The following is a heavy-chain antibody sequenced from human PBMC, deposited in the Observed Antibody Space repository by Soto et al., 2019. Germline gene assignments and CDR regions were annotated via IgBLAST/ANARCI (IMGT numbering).Heavy chain of an antibody. J-gene: IGHJ5*01. Sequence: EVQLLESGGGLVQPGGSLRLSCAASGFTFSSYAMSWVRQTPGKGLEWVSTLSGSGGTTYYADSVKGQFTSSRDNTKSTLYLQMNSLRAEDTAVYYCGKDHGTYSPNGIDSWGQGTLVTVSS. CDR3: GKDHGTYSPNGIDS. D-gene: IGHD1-26*01. CDR2: LSGSGGTT. CDR1: GFTFSSYA. V-gene: IGHV3-23*01.